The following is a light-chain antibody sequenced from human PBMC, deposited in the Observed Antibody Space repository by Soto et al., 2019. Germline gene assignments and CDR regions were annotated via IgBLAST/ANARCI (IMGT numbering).Light chain of an antibody. CDR1: QAIRNY. V-gene: IGKV1-16*01. CDR3: LQYNTYPWT. CDR2: AAS. Sequence: DIQVTQSPSSVSANVGDRVTITCRASQAIRNYLAWFQQKPGRVPKSLIYAASRLQSGVPSRFSGSASGTDFTLTIGSLHPEDVGTYYCLQYNTYPWTFGQGTKVEIK. J-gene: IGKJ1*01.